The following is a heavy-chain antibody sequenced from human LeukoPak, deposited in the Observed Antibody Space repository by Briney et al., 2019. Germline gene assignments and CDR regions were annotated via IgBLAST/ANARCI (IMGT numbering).Heavy chain of an antibody. CDR2: IYSGGST. CDR3: ARAPICFGELRDWFDR. V-gene: IGHV3-66*01. CDR1: GFTLSSNY. Sequence: GGSLRLSCAASGFTLSSNYMSWVRQAPGKGLEWGSVIYSGGSTYYADSVKGRFTISRANSKNTLYLQMNSLRAEDTAVYYCARAPICFGELRDWFDRWGQGTLVTVSS. D-gene: IGHD3-10*01. J-gene: IGHJ5*02.